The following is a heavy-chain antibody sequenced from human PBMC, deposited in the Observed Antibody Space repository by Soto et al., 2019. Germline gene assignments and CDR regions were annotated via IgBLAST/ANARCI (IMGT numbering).Heavy chain of an antibody. CDR1: GYTFSSYH. Sequence: QIQLVQSGAEVKKPGASVKVSCKASGYTFSSYHITWVRQAPGQGLEWMGWISAYNGNTNYAQNLQGRVTMTTDPSTSTAYMELRSLSSDGTAVYYCARDLPPVDYWGQGTLVTVSS. J-gene: IGHJ4*02. CDR3: ARDLPPVDY. CDR2: ISAYNGNT. V-gene: IGHV1-18*01.